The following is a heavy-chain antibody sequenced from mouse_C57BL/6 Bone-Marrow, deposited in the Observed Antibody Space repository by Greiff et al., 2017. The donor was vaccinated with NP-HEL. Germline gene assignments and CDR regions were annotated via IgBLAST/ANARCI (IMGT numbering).Heavy chain of an antibody. Sequence: QVQLQQSGPELVKPGASVKISCKASGYAFSSSWMNWVKQRPGKGLEWIGRIYPGDGDTNYNGKFKGKATLTADKSSSTAYMQLSSLTSEDSAVYFCAREAGDSSGFAYWGQGTLVTVSA. D-gene: IGHD3-2*02. CDR1: GYAFSSSW. J-gene: IGHJ3*01. CDR3: AREAGDSSGFAY. CDR2: IYPGDGDT. V-gene: IGHV1-82*01.